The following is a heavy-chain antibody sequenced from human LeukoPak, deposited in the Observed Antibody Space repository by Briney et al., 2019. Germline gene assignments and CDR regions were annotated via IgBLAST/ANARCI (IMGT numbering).Heavy chain of an antibody. D-gene: IGHD5-24*01. V-gene: IGHV3-43*02. J-gene: IGHJ4*02. CDR2: ISGDGVSS. CDR1: GCMFDDYA. CDR3: AREQFSHTSNYFDN. Sequence: SGGPLRISCAASGCMFDDYAMHWVRQVPGRGLEWVSLISGDGVSSFYADSVRGRFTISRDNNNNSLSLQMHSLTTEDTAFYYCAREQFSHTSNYFDNWGQGILVTVSS.